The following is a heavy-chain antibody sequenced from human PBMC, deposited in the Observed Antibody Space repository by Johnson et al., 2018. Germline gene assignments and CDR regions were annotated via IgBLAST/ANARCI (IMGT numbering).Heavy chain of an antibody. CDR2: ISYAGSNK. J-gene: IGHJ1*01. CDR3: AKEWGVAAVGTGGYFHH. Sequence: QVQLVQSGGGVVQPGRSLRLSCAASGFTFSAYGMHWVRQAPGKGLEWVAVISYAGSNKYYADSVKGRFPISRDNSKNTLYLQMNSLRGEGTAVCYCAKEWGVAAVGTGGYFHHWGQGTLVTVSS. D-gene: IGHD6-13*01. CDR1: GFTFSAYG. V-gene: IGHV3-30*18.